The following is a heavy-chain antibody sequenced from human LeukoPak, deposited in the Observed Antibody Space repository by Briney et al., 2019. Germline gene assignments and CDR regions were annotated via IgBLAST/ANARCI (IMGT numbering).Heavy chain of an antibody. CDR1: GYTFTSYG. CDR2: ISAYNGNT. J-gene: IGHJ5*02. Sequence: ASVKVSCKASGYTFTSYGISWVRQAPGQGLEWMGWISAYNGNTNYAQKLQGRVTMTTDTSTSTAYMELSRLRSDDTAVYYCARAYCSSTSCYTGGSRWFDPWGQGTLVTVSS. D-gene: IGHD2-2*02. V-gene: IGHV1-18*01. CDR3: ARAYCSSTSCYTGGSRWFDP.